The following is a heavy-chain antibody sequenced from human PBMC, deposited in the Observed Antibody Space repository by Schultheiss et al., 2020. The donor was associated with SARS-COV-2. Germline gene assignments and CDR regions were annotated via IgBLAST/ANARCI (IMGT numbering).Heavy chain of an antibody. CDR1: GFTLNYHY. D-gene: IGHD4-17*01. CDR2: ISGSGGST. J-gene: IGHJ4*02. V-gene: IGHV3-23*01. Sequence: GGSLRLSCAASGFTLNYHYMDWVRQAPGKGLEWVSAISGSGGSTYYADSVKGRFTISRDNSKNTLYLQMNSLRAEDTAVYYCTRVIYGDYDIDYFDYWGQGTLVTVSS. CDR3: TRVIYGDYDIDYFDY.